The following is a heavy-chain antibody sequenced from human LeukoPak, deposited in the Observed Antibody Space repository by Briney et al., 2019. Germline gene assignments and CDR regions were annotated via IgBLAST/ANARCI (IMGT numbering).Heavy chain of an antibody. D-gene: IGHD3-10*01. Sequence: SETLSLTCTVSNGSISSYYWSWIRQPAGKGLEWIGHIYTGSIDYNPSLTSRVTMSVDTSKKRFSLKLTSVTAADTAVYYCARGIYDSGYHYFDYWGQGTLVTVSS. CDR3: ARGIYDSGYHYFDY. J-gene: IGHJ4*02. V-gene: IGHV4-4*07. CDR1: NGSISSYY. CDR2: IYTGSI.